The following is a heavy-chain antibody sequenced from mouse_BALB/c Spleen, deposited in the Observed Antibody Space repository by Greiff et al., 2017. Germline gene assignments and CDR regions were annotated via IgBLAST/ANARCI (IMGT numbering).Heavy chain of an antibody. D-gene: IGHD1-1*01. CDR2: ISSGGSYT. CDR1: GFTFSSYG. CDR3: ARLITTVVANFDY. V-gene: IGHV5-6*01. J-gene: IGHJ2*01. Sequence: EVQRVESGGDLVKPGGSLKLSCAASGFTFSSYGMSWVRQTPDKRLEWVATISSGGSYTYYPDSVKGRFTISRDNAKNTLYLQMSSLKSEDTAMYYCARLITTVVANFDYWGQGTTLTVSS.